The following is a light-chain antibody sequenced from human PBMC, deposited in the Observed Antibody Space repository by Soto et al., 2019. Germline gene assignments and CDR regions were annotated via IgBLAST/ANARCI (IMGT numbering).Light chain of an antibody. V-gene: IGLV1-40*01. CDR1: SSNIGAGYD. CDR2: GNS. Sequence: QSVLTQPPSVSGAPGQRVTISCTGSSSNIGAGYDVHWYQQLPGTAPKLLIYGNSNRPSGVPDRFSGSKSGTSASLAITGLQAEDEADYSCQSYDSCLSGFYVFGTGTKLTVL. CDR3: QSYDSCLSGFYV. J-gene: IGLJ1*01.